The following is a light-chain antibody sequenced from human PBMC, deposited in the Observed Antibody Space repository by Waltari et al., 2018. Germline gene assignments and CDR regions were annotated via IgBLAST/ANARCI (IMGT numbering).Light chain of an antibody. J-gene: IGKJ5*01. CDR2: DAS. CDR3: QQRITWPPIT. Sequence: LIQTPAPLSLSPGERGTPSCSASQSVGVFLAWYQQKPGQAPRLLIYDASNRATGIPARFSGSGSGTDFTLTISSLEPEDSAVYYCQQRITWPPITFGQGTRLEIK. CDR1: QSVGVF. V-gene: IGKV3-11*01.